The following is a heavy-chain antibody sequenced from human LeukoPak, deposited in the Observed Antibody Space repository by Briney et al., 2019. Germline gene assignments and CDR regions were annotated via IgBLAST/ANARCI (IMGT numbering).Heavy chain of an antibody. D-gene: IGHD3-22*01. CDR1: GYTFTSYD. V-gene: IGHV1-69*04. Sequence: SVKVSCKASGYTFTSYDISWVRQAPGQGLEWMGRIIPILGIANYAQKFQGRVTITADKSTSTAYMELSSLRSEDTAVYYCARDPYYYDSSGYSPPYYFDYWGQGTLVTVSS. CDR2: IIPILGIA. CDR3: ARDPYYYDSSGYSPPYYFDY. J-gene: IGHJ4*02.